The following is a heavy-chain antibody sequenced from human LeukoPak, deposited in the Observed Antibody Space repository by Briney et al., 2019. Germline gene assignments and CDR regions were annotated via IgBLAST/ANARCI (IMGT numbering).Heavy chain of an antibody. Sequence: GSLRLSCAASGFTFSSYAMHWVRQAPGKGLEWVAVISYDGSNKYYADSVKGRFTISRDNSKNTLYLQMNSLRAEDTAVYYCARVPYDFWSGYPDYWGQGTLVTVSS. V-gene: IGHV3-30-3*01. CDR2: ISYDGSNK. CDR1: GFTFSSYA. D-gene: IGHD3-3*01. J-gene: IGHJ4*02. CDR3: ARVPYDFWSGYPDY.